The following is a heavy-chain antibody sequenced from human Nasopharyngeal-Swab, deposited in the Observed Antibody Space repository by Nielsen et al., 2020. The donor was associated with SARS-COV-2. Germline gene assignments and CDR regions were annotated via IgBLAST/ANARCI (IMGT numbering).Heavy chain of an antibody. CDR3: ARGYSYGPRIYYYYYMDV. CDR1: GGSISSYY. J-gene: IGHJ6*03. CDR2: IYYSGST. D-gene: IGHD5-18*01. V-gene: IGHV4-59*01. Sequence: GSLRLSCTVSGGSISSYYWSWIRQPPGKGLEWIGYIYYSGSTNYNPSLKSRVTISVDTSKNQFSLKLSSVTAADTAVYYCARGYSYGPRIYYYYYMDVWGKGTTVAVSS.